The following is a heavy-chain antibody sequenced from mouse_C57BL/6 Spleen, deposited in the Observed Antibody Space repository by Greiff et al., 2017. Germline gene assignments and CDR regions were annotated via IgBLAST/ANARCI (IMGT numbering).Heavy chain of an antibody. D-gene: IGHD3-2*02. J-gene: IGHJ3*01. Sequence: QVQLQQSGAELVKPGASVKLSCKASGYTFTSYWMHWVKQRPGQGLEWIGMIYPNSGSTNYNEKFKGKATLTVDKSSSTAYMQLSSLTSEDSAVYYSARDSSGPTWFAYWGQGTLVTVSA. CDR1: GYTFTSYW. V-gene: IGHV1-64*01. CDR2: IYPNSGST. CDR3: ARDSSGPTWFAY.